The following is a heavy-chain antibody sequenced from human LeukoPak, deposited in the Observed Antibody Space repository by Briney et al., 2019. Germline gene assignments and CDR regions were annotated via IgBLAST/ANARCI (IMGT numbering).Heavy chain of an antibody. CDR2: ISWNSGSI. J-gene: IGHJ4*02. D-gene: IGHD3-22*01. V-gene: IGHV3-9*03. CDR3: AKALYYYDSSGPFGY. Sequence: GRSLRLSCAASGFTFDDYAMHWVRQAPGKGLEWVSGISWNSGSIGYADSVKGRFTISRDNAKNSLYLQMNSLRAEDMALYYRAKALYYYDSSGPFGYWGQGTLVTVSS. CDR1: GFTFDDYA.